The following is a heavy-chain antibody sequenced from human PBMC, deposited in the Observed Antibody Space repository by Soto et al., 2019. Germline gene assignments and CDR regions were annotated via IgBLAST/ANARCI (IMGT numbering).Heavy chain of an antibody. V-gene: IGHV3-30-3*01. CDR3: ARDLIDGGLDY. D-gene: IGHD3-16*01. Sequence: GGSLRLSCAASGFTFSSYAMHWVRQAPGKGLECVAVISYDGSNKYYADSVKGRFTISRDNSKNTLYLQMNSLRAEDTAVYYCARDLIDGGLDYWGQGTLVTVYS. CDR2: ISYDGSNK. J-gene: IGHJ4*02. CDR1: GFTFSSYA.